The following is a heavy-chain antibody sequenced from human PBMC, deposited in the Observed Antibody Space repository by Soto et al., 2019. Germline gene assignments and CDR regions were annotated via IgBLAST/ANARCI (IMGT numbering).Heavy chain of an antibody. CDR2: IKSKTDGETT. D-gene: IGHD2-21*01. V-gene: IGHV3-15*01. CDR3: APPYEGQQYSIDY. J-gene: IGHJ4*02. CDR1: GFPFMNVW. Sequence: GGSLRLSCTASGFPFMNVWMSWVRQAPGQGLEWLGRIKSKTDGETTEYAAPVKGRFSISRDDSKNTLFLQMNNLEIADTGTYYCAPPYEGQQYSIDYWGQGTLVTVSS.